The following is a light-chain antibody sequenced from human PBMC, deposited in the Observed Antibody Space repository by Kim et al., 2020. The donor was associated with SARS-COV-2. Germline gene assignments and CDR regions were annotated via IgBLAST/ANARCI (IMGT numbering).Light chain of an antibody. CDR3: QVWDSTSDHRVV. Sequence: PGQTARITCGGRNIGSKSVHWYQRKPGQAPLLVISYDSDRPSGIPERFSGSNSGNTATLTISWVEAGDEADYYCQVWDSTSDHRVVFGGGTQLTVL. CDR1: NIGSKS. J-gene: IGLJ2*01. V-gene: IGLV3-21*04. CDR2: YDS.